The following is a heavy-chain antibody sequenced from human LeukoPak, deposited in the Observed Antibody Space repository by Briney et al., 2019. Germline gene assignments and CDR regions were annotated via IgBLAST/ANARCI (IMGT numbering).Heavy chain of an antibody. CDR2: VYYSGSI. CDR3: ARGRFLEWLLYNWFDP. Sequence: PSETLSLTCSVSGGSISSSSYYWGWIRQPPGKGLEWIGSVYYSGSISYNPSLNSRVTISVDTSKSQFSLNLTSVTAADTAVYYCARGRFLEWLLYNWFDPWGQGTLVIVSS. V-gene: IGHV4-39*01. CDR1: GGSISSSSYY. J-gene: IGHJ5*02. D-gene: IGHD3-3*01.